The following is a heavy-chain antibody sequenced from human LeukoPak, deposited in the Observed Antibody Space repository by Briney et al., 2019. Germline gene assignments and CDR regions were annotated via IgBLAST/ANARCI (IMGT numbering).Heavy chain of an antibody. CDR1: GGSFSGYY. CDR2: IYTSGST. J-gene: IGHJ4*02. CDR3: ARGNDILTGFDY. V-gene: IGHV4-4*08. Sequence: SETLSLTCAVYGGSFSGYYWSWIRQPPGKGLEWIGRIYTSGSTNYNPSLKSRVTISVDTSKNQFSLKLSSVTAADTAVYYCARGNDILTGFDYWGQGTLVTVSS. D-gene: IGHD3-9*01.